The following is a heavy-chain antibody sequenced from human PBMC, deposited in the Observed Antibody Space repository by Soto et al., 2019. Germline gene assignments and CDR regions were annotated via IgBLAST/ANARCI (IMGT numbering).Heavy chain of an antibody. CDR1: GGTFSSYA. CDR2: IIPIFGTA. V-gene: IGHV1-69*13. Sequence: ASVKVSCKASGGTFSSYAISWVRQAPGQGLEWMGGIIPIFGTANYAQKFQGRVTITADESTSTAYMELSSLRSEDTAVYYCARTNDYGGEFDYWGQGTLVTVSS. J-gene: IGHJ4*02. D-gene: IGHD4-17*01. CDR3: ARTNDYGGEFDY.